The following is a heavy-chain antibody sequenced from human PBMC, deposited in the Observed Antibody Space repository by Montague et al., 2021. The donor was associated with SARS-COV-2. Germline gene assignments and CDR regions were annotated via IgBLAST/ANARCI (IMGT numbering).Heavy chain of an antibody. CDR2: IYYSGST. CDR3: ARDGYNAHQNYWYFDL. J-gene: IGHJ2*01. Sequence: SETLSLTCTVSGGSISTYYWSWIRQPPGKGLEWIGYIYYSGSTSYSPSLKSRVTISVDTSKNQFSLKLSSVTAADTAVYYWARDGYNAHQNYWYFDLWGRGTLVTVSS. D-gene: IGHD5-24*01. V-gene: IGHV4-59*12. CDR1: GGSISTYY.